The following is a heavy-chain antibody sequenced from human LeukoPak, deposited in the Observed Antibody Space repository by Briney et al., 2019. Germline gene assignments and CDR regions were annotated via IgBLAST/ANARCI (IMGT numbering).Heavy chain of an antibody. Sequence: PSETLSLTCAVSGGSISSSNWWSWVRQPPGKGLEWIGEIYHSGSTNYNPSLKSRVTISVDKSKNQFSLKLSSVTAADTAVYYCARANMVRGVGSFFDRNWFDPWGQGTLVTVSS. CDR3: ARANMVRGVGSFFDRNWFDP. V-gene: IGHV4-4*02. CDR1: GGSISSSNW. D-gene: IGHD3-10*01. J-gene: IGHJ5*02. CDR2: IYHSGST.